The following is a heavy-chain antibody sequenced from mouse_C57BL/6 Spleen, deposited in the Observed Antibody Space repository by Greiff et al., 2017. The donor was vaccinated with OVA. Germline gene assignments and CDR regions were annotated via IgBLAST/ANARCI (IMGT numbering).Heavy chain of an antibody. J-gene: IGHJ1*03. CDR3: ARPGNYLYGYVDV. CDR2: IRSGSSTI. CDR1: GFTFSDYG. V-gene: IGHV5-17*01. Sequence: EVHLVESGGGLVKPGGSLKLSCAASGFTFSDYGMHWVRQAPATGLEWVSYIRSGSSTIYYSDTVKGRFTISSDNAKNTLFLQMSRRRSEDTALYYGARPGNYLYGYVDVWGTGTTVTVSS. D-gene: IGHD2-1*01.